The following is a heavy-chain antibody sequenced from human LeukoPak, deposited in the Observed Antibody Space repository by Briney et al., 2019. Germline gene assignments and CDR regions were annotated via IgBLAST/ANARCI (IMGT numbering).Heavy chain of an antibody. Sequence: SETLSLTCTVSGGSISSYYWSWIRQPPGKGLEWIGYNYYSGSTNYNPSLKSRVTISVDTSKNQFSLKLSSVTAADTAVYYCARTMGEGIAVAGFPAYFDYWGQGTLVTVSS. V-gene: IGHV4-59*01. CDR3: ARTMGEGIAVAGFPAYFDY. D-gene: IGHD6-19*01. J-gene: IGHJ4*02. CDR1: GGSISSYY. CDR2: NYYSGST.